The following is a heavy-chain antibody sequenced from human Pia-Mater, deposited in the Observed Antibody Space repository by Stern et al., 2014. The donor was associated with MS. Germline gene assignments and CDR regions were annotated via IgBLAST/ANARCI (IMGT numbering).Heavy chain of an antibody. CDR2: SYHSGST. CDR1: GGSISTVGYY. D-gene: IGHD3-16*01. J-gene: IGHJ4*02. V-gene: IGHV4-31*03. Sequence: QVQLVQSGPGLVKPSQTLSLTCSVSGGSISTVGYYWTWIRQHPGKGLEXIGYSYHSGSTYYNPSLKRRASISVDTSKNQFSLNVTSXXXADTALYYCARSDRLWGSFDYWGQGTLVTV. CDR3: ARSDRLWGSFDY.